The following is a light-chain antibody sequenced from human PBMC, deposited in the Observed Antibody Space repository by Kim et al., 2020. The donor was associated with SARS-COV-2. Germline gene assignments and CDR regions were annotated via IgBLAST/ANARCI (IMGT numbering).Light chain of an antibody. J-gene: IGLJ3*02. Sequence: GTPGQGVTISCSGSSSNIGSNYVYWYQQLPGTAPKLLIYRNNQRPSGVPDRFSGSKSGTSASLAISGLRSEDEADYYCAAWDDSLSGPVFGGGTKLTVL. V-gene: IGLV1-47*01. CDR1: SSNIGSNY. CDR3: AAWDDSLSGPV. CDR2: RNN.